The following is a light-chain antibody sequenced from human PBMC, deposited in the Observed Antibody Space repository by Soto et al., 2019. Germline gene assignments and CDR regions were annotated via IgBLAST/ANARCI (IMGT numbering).Light chain of an antibody. CDR1: QSFSSW. J-gene: IGKJ4*01. V-gene: IGKV1-5*03. CDR3: QQYSSYPLT. CDR2: KAS. Sequence: DIQMTQSPSTLSASVGDRVTITCRASQSFSSWLAWYQQKPGKAPKLLIYKASNLESGVPSRFSGSGSGTEYTLTISSLQSDDFATYYWQQYSSYPLTFGGGTKVEIK.